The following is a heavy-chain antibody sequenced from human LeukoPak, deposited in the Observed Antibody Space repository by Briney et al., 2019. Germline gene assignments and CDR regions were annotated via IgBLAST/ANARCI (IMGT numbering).Heavy chain of an antibody. V-gene: IGHV3-21*01. CDR2: ISSSSSYI. Sequence: PGGSLRLSCAASGFTFSSYAMSWVRQAPGKGLEWVSSISSSSSYIYYADSVKGRFTISRDNAKNSLYLQMNSLRAEDTAVYYCARYAAAAVLAFDIWGQGTMVTVSS. CDR1: GFTFSSYA. CDR3: ARYAAAAVLAFDI. D-gene: IGHD6-13*01. J-gene: IGHJ3*02.